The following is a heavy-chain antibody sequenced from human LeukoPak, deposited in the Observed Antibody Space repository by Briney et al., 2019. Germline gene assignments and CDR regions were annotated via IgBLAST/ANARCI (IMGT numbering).Heavy chain of an antibody. D-gene: IGHD6-13*01. CDR1: GFTLNNYV. V-gene: IGHV3-23*01. J-gene: IGHJ4*02. CDR3: AKGEAAAAGGFDY. CDR2: IRGRDFRT. Sequence: PGGSLRLSCAASGFTLNNYVMSGVRQAPGKGLEWVSAIRGRDFRTYYADSVKGRFTISSDSAKNTLYLEMSGLRAEDTAMYFCAKGEAAAAGGFDYWGQGALVTVSS.